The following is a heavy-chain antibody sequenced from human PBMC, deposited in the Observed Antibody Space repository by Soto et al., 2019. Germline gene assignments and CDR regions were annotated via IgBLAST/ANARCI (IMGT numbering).Heavy chain of an antibody. J-gene: IGHJ5*02. CDR3: EKGRYSSSRSGWFEP. Sequence: GVLRLPSAASGLSFSSYAVVWVRQALGRGLEWVSAISGSGGSTYYADSVKGRFTISRDNSKNTLYLQMNSLRAEDTAVYYCEKGRYSSSRSGWFEPWGRGSLGTVSS. D-gene: IGHD6-6*01. CDR2: ISGSGGST. V-gene: IGHV3-23*01. CDR1: GLSFSSYA.